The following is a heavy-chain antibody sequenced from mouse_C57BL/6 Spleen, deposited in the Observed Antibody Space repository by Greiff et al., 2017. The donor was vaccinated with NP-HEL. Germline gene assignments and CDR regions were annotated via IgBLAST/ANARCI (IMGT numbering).Heavy chain of an antibody. CDR2: IWSDGST. Sequence: VKLMESGPGLVAPSQSLSITCTVSGFSLTSYGVHWVRQPPGKGLEWLVVIWSDGSTTYNSALKSRLSISKDNSKSQVFLKMNSLQTDDTAMYYCARLDDGYHGAWFAYWGQGTLVTVSA. D-gene: IGHD2-3*01. CDR3: ARLDDGYHGAWFAY. V-gene: IGHV2-6*03. CDR1: GFSLTSYG. J-gene: IGHJ3*01.